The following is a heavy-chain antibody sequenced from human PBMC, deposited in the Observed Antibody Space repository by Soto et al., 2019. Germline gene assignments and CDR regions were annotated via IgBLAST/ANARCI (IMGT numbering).Heavy chain of an antibody. D-gene: IGHD1-26*01. J-gene: IGHJ4*02. CDR2: FNHSGDT. CDR1: GGSLSGYY. CDR3: ARHHVRGRTIAGAAEF. V-gene: IGHV4-34*01. Sequence: PSETLSLTCAVYGGSLSGYYWSWIRQPPGKALEWIGEFNHSGDTNYNPPLKSRVTISADTSKNQVFLNLSSVTAADTAMYYCARHHVRGRTIAGAAEFWGQGTLVTVSS.